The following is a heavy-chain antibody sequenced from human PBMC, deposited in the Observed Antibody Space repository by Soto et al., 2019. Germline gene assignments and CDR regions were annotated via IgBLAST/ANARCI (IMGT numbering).Heavy chain of an antibody. CDR2: INPSGGST. J-gene: IGHJ4*02. CDR1: GYTFTSYY. Sequence: ASVKVSCKASGYTFTSYYMHWVRQAPGQVLEWMGIINPSGGSTSYAQKFQGRVTMSRDTSTSTVYMELSSLRSEDTAVYYCGRDKGGEIFGVVIISWYFDYWGQGTLVTVSS. CDR3: GRDKGGEIFGVVIISWYFDY. D-gene: IGHD3-3*01. V-gene: IGHV1-46*01.